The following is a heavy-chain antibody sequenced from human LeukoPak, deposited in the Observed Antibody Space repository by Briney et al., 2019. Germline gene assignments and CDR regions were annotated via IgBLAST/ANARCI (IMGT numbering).Heavy chain of an antibody. V-gene: IGHV4-61*02. CDR1: GGSISSGSYY. Sequence: SETLSLTCTVSGGSISSGSYYWSWIRQPAGKGLEWIGRIYTSGSTNYNPSLKSRVTISVDTSKNQFSLKLSSVTAADTAVYYCARDRGQYCSSTSCSINWFDPWGQGTLVTVSS. CDR2: IYTSGST. J-gene: IGHJ5*02. D-gene: IGHD2-2*01. CDR3: ARDRGQYCSSTSCSINWFDP.